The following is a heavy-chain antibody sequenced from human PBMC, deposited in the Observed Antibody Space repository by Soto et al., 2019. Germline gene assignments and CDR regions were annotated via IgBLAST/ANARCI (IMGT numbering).Heavy chain of an antibody. CDR2: IWYDGSNK. D-gene: IGHD3-3*01. CDR1: GFTFSSYG. CDR3: ARGGISTNPTNFDY. Sequence: QVQLVESGGGVVQPGRSLRLSCAASGFTFSSYGMHWVRQAPGKGLEWAAVIWYDGSNKYYADSVKGRFTISRDNSKNTRYLQMNSLRAEDTAVYYCARGGISTNPTNFDYWGQGTLVTVSS. V-gene: IGHV3-33*01. J-gene: IGHJ4*02.